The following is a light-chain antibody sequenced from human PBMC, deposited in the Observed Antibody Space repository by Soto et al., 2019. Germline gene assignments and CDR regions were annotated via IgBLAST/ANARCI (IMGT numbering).Light chain of an antibody. CDR3: SSYTSSSTLLVV. V-gene: IGLV2-14*03. Sequence: QSVLTQPASVSGSPGQSITISCTGTSSDVGGYNYVSWYQRHPGKAPKLMIYDVSNRPSGVSNRFSGSKSGNTASLTISGLQAEDEADYFCSSYTSSSTLLVVFGGGTKLTVL. J-gene: IGLJ2*01. CDR1: SSDVGGYNY. CDR2: DVS.